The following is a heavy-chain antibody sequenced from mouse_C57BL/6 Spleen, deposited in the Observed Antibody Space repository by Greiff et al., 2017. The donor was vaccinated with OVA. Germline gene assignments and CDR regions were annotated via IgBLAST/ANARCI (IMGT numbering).Heavy chain of an antibody. Sequence: QVQLQQPGAELVRPGSSVKLSCKASGYTFTSYWMDWVKQRPGQGLEWIGNIYPSDSETHYNQKFKDKATLTVDKSSSTAYMQLSSLTSEDSAVYYCARRVDTYAMDYWGQGTSVTVSS. D-gene: IGHD1-1*01. CDR1: GYTFTSYW. V-gene: IGHV1-61*01. CDR3: ARRVDTYAMDY. J-gene: IGHJ4*01. CDR2: IYPSDSET.